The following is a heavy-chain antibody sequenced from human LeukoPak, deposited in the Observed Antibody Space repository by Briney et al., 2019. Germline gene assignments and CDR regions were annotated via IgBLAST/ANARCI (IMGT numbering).Heavy chain of an antibody. CDR2: ISDSGGRT. D-gene: IGHD5-24*01. J-gene: IGHJ4*02. CDR3: AKDRGY. V-gene: IGHV3-23*01. CDR1: GFTFSNFP. Sequence: GGSLRLSCAASGFTFSNFPMTWVRQAPGKGLECVAAISDSGGRTFYADSVKGRFSISRDNSKNTLFLQMNSLRGEDTGIYYCAKDRGYWGQGAQVTASS.